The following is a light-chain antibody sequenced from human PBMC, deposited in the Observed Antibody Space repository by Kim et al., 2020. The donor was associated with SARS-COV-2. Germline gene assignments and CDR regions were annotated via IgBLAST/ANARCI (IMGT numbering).Light chain of an antibody. CDR1: LSVRSNY. V-gene: IGKV3-20*01. CDR3: QRDGTPPLT. CDR2: GAS. Sequence: SPGGRASVLWRASLSVRSNYFAWYQQQPGHAPRLLIYGASSRATGIPDWFSGIGSETAFFLTISRLDPEDFAVYYCQRDGTPPLTFGGGTKVEIK. J-gene: IGKJ4*01.